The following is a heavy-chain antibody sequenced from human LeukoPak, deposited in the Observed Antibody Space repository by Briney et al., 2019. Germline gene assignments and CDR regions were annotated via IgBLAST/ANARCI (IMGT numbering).Heavy chain of an antibody. CDR2: ISAYNGNT. Sequence: ASVKVSCKASGYTFTSYGISWVRQAPGQGLEWMGWISAYNGNTNYAQKLQGRVTMTTDTPTSTAYMELRSLRSDDTAVYYCARAVLLWFGELSHYMDVWGKGTTVTVSS. CDR3: ARAVLLWFGELSHYMDV. CDR1: GYTFTSYG. D-gene: IGHD3-10*01. V-gene: IGHV1-18*01. J-gene: IGHJ6*03.